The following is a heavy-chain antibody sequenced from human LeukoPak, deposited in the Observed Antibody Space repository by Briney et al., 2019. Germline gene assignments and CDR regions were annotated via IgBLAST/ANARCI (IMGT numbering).Heavy chain of an antibody. J-gene: IGHJ4*02. D-gene: IGHD3-3*01. CDR3: ARGIFGVVIPVSYFDY. V-gene: IGHV3-23*01. CDR1: GFTFSSYA. Sequence: GGSMRLSCAASGFTFSSYAMSWVRQAPGKGLEWVSAISGSGGSTYYADSVKGRFTISRDNSKNTLYLQMNSLRAEDTAVYYCARGIFGVVIPVSYFDYWGQGTLVTVSS. CDR2: ISGSGGST.